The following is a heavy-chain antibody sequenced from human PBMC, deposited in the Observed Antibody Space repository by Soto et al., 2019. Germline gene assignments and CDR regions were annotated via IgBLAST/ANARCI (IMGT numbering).Heavy chain of an antibody. D-gene: IGHD4-17*01. CDR1: GGTFSSYA. Sequence: SVKVSCKASGGTFSSYAISWVRQAPGQGLEWMGGIIPIFGTANYAQKFQGRVTITADESTSTAYMELSSLRSEDTAVYYCATSSHDYGDYSYFDYWGQGTLVTVSS. V-gene: IGHV1-69*13. CDR3: ATSSHDYGDYSYFDY. J-gene: IGHJ4*02. CDR2: IIPIFGTA.